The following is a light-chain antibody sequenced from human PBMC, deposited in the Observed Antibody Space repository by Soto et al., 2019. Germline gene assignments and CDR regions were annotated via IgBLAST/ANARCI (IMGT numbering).Light chain of an antibody. CDR3: QQYSKWPPIT. CDR2: GAS. V-gene: IGKV3-15*01. Sequence: IVMTQSPSTLSASPGERATLSCRASQSVSNNFAWYQQRPGQAPSLLIHGASTWATGIPARFSGSGSGTEFTLTISYLQSEDFAVYYCQQYSKWPPITFGQGTRLEIK. J-gene: IGKJ5*01. CDR1: QSVSNN.